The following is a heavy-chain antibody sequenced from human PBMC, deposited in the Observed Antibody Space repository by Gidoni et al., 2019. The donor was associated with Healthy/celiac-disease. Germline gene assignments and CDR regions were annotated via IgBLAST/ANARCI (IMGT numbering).Heavy chain of an antibody. CDR2: ISGSGGST. CDR3: AKDHQVTMIVVVIPNFDY. V-gene: IGHV3-23*01. J-gene: IGHJ4*02. D-gene: IGHD3-22*01. CDR1: GFTFRIYA. Sequence: EVQLLESGGGLVQPGGSLRLSCAASGFTFRIYAMSWVRQAPGKGLEWVSAISGSGGSTYYADSVKGRFTISRDNSKNTLYLQMNSLRAEDTAVYYCAKDHQVTMIVVVIPNFDYWGQGTLVTVSS.